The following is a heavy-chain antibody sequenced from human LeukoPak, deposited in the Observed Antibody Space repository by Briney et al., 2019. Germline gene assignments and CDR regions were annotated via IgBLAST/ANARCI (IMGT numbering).Heavy chain of an antibody. V-gene: IGHV3-49*04. Sequence: GSLRLSCTTSGFTFGDYAMSWVRQAPGKGLEWVGFIRSKAYGGTIEYAASVKGRFTISRDDSKSIAYLQMNSLKTEDTAVYYCTRDPHFYYGSGSYSSGYPYYFDYWGQGTLVTVSS. CDR3: TRDPHFYYGSGSYSSGYPYYFDY. CDR2: IRSKAYGGTI. D-gene: IGHD3-10*01. J-gene: IGHJ4*02. CDR1: GFTFGDYA.